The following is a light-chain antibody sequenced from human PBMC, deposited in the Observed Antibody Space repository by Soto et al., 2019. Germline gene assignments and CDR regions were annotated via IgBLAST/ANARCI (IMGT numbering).Light chain of an antibody. CDR1: HDIRSA. CDR3: QQYYSFPT. V-gene: IGKV1-6*02. J-gene: IGKJ5*01. CDR2: AAS. Sequence: IHLTHSPSSLSASFGEIVTITFRASHDIRSALGWYQQKPVKVPKLMIYAASTFQSGVPSRFSGSRSGTDFTLTISSLQPEDFATYYCQQYYSFPTFGQGTRLEI.